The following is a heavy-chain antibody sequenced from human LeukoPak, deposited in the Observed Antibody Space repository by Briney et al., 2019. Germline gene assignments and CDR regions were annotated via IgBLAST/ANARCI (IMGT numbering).Heavy chain of an antibody. J-gene: IGHJ4*02. CDR3: AKDLKYGGYGFSSHFDS. CDR2: ISWNSGII. Sequence: QPGRSLRLSCAASGFTFHDYAIHWARQGPGKGLEWVSGISWNSGIIGYAESVKGRFTISRDNAKNSVYLQMSSLTPADTALYYCAKDLKYGGYGFSSHFDSWGQGTLVTVSS. D-gene: IGHD5-12*01. CDR1: GFTFHDYA. V-gene: IGHV3-9*01.